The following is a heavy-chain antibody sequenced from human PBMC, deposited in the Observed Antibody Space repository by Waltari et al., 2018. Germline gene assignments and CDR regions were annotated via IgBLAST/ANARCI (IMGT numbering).Heavy chain of an antibody. J-gene: IGHJ4*02. CDR2: INPSGGST. CDR1: GYTFTSYY. Sequence: QVQLVQSGAEVKKPGASVKVSCKASGYTFTSYYMHWVRQAPGQGLEWMGIINPSGGSTSYAQKFQGRVTMTRDTSTSTVYMELSSLRSEDTAVYYCARDPDPAINYYDSSGYSSDYWGQGTLVTVSS. CDR3: ARDPDPAINYYDSSGYSSDY. D-gene: IGHD3-22*01. V-gene: IGHV1-46*01.